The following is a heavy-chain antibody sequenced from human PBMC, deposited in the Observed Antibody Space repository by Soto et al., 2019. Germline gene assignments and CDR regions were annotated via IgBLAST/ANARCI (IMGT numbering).Heavy chain of an antibody. CDR3: ARSYYDYVWGSYRYYFDY. V-gene: IGHV4-31*03. CDR2: IYYSGRT. CDR1: GGSISSGGYY. D-gene: IGHD3-16*02. J-gene: IGHJ4*02. Sequence: QVQLQESGPGLVKPSQTLSLTCTVSGGSISSGGYYWSWIRQHPGKGLEWIGYIYYSGRTYYNPSLKSRVTIAVDTSKNQFSLKLSSVTAADTAVYYCARSYYDYVWGSYRYYFDYWGQGTLVTVSS.